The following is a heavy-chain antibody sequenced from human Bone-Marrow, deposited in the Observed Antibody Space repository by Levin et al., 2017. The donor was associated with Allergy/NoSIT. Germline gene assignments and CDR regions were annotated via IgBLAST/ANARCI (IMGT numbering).Heavy chain of an antibody. CDR1: GLSPTNFG. V-gene: IGHV3-30*18. CDR3: AKELWY. J-gene: IGHJ4*02. Sequence: PGGSLRLSCAASGLSPTNFGMHWVRQAPGKGLEWVAFISSEGSKKYFADSVKGRFTISRDSSENTLYLQMNGLRVEDTAMYYCAKELWYWGQGILVIVSS. CDR2: ISSEGSKK. D-gene: IGHD5-18*01.